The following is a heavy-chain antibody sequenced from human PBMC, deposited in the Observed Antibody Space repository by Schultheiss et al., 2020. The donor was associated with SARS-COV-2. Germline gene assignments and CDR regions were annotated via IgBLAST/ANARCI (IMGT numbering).Heavy chain of an antibody. D-gene: IGHD1-26*01. J-gene: IGHJ3*02. Sequence: ASVKVSCKASGYTFTSYAMHWVRQAPGQRLEWMGWSNAGNGNTKYSQEFQGRVTMTRDTSTSTVYMELSSLRSEDTAVYYCAKPGIVGASDAFDIWGQGTMVTVSS. CDR3: AKPGIVGASDAFDI. V-gene: IGHV1-3*02. CDR2: SNAGNGNT. CDR1: GYTFTSYA.